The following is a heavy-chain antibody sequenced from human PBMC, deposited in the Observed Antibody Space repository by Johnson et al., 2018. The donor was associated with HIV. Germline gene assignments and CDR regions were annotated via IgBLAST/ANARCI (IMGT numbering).Heavy chain of an antibody. CDR3: ARDRSSWYGGDAFDI. D-gene: IGHD6-13*01. CDR1: GFTFSDYF. Sequence: QVQLVESGGGLVKPGGSLRLSCAASGFTFSDYFMSWIRQAPGKGLQWVSYISGSVSTIYYADSVKGRFTISRDNAKNSLYLQMNSLRAEDTAVYYCARDRSSWYGGDAFDIWGHGTMVTVSS. CDR2: ISGSVSTI. V-gene: IGHV3-11*04. J-gene: IGHJ3*02.